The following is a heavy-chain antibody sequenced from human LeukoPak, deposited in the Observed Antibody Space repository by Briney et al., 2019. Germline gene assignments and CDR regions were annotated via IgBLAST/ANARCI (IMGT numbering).Heavy chain of an antibody. CDR3: ARGRKYTSGCRVTELGSGYPDY. Sequence: SETLSLTCTVSGGSISSSSYYWGWIRQPPGKGLEWIGSIYYSGSTYYNPSLKSRVTISVDTSKNQFSLKLSSVTAADTAVYYCARGRKYTSGCRVTELGSGYPDYWGQGTLVTVSS. J-gene: IGHJ4*02. D-gene: IGHD5-18*01. CDR2: IYYSGST. V-gene: IGHV4-39*07. CDR1: GGSISSSSYY.